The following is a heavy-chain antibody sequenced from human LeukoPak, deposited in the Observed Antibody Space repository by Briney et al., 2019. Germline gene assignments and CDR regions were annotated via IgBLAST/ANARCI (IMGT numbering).Heavy chain of an antibody. CDR1: GYSLHTYW. J-gene: IGHJ6*02. Sequence: GEFLKIFLNGLGYSLHTYWIGRGRQMPEKRPGWMGITYPGDPDTRYSPSFQGQVTISAGKSISTAYRQWSSLKASDTAMYYCARCGRRSYGMDVWGQGTTVSVSS. CDR3: ARCGRRSYGMDV. V-gene: IGHV5-51*01. CDR2: TYPGDPDT.